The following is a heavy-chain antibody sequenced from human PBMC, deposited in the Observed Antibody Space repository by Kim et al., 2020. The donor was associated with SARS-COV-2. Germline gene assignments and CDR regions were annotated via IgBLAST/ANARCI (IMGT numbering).Heavy chain of an antibody. V-gene: IGHV5-51*01. Sequence: GESLKISCKGSGYSFTSYWIGWVRQMPGKGLEWMGIIYPGDSDTRYSPSFQGQVTISADKSISTAYLQWSSLKATDTAMYYCARRAQYYYDSSGYHISPWVIYNWFDPWGQGTLVTVSS. J-gene: IGHJ5*02. CDR3: ARRAQYYYDSSGYHISPWVIYNWFDP. CDR2: IYPGDSDT. D-gene: IGHD3-22*01. CDR1: GYSFTSYW.